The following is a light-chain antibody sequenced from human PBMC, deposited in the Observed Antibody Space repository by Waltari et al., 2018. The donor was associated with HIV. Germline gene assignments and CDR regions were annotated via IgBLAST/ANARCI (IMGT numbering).Light chain of an antibody. J-gene: IGLJ2*01. CDR2: DVS. Sequence: HSVLTQPASMSGSLGQSITISCLGSSNDVGGFTYVSWYQQSPDKAPRLVIYDVSNRPSGVSGRFSGSKSGSAASLTISGLQPEDEADYYCCSYSSSGTVLFGGGTRLTVL. V-gene: IGLV2-14*03. CDR3: CSYSSSGTVL. CDR1: SNDVGGFTY.